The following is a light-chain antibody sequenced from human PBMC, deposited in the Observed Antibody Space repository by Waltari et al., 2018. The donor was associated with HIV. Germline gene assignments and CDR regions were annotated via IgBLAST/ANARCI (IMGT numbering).Light chain of an antibody. J-gene: IGLJ3*02. V-gene: IGLV2-23*02. Sequence: QSALTQPASVSGNLGQSVTIPCPGTNIDVGNYNLLSWYQQFPGKAPKLIIYDVSKRPSGVSSRFSGSKSGYWASLTISGLLTEDESYYYCLTYVSDSGTWKFGGGTYLTV. CDR2: DVS. CDR3: LTYVSDSGTWK. CDR1: NIDVGNYNL.